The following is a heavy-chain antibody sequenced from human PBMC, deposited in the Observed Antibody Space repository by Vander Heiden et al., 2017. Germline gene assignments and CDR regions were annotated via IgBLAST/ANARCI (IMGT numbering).Heavy chain of an antibody. CDR3: ARVRGRIGAY. V-gene: IGHV4-34*01. CDR1: GGSFSGYY. CDR2: INHSGST. J-gene: IGHJ4*02. Sequence: QVQLQQWGAGLLKPSETLSLTSAVYGGSFSGYYWSWIRQPPGKGLEWIGEINHSGSTNYNPSLKSRVTISVDTSKNQFSLKLSSVTAADTAVYYCARVRGRIGAYWGQGTLVTVSS. D-gene: IGHD2-15*01.